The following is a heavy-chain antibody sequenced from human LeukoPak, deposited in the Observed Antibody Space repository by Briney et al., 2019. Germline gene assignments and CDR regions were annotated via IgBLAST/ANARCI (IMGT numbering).Heavy chain of an antibody. CDR1: GGNLNNFA. V-gene: IGHV1-69*05. D-gene: IGHD2-15*01. J-gene: IGHJ5*02. CDR3: ARVGHVVPNWFDP. CDR2: VIPLIGSR. Sequence: SVKVSCKASGGNLNNFAVSWVRQAPGQGLEWVGGVIPLIGSRNYAQKFQGRVTITTDESTSTAYMELSSLRSEDTAVYYCARVGHVVPNWFDPWGQGTLVTVSS.